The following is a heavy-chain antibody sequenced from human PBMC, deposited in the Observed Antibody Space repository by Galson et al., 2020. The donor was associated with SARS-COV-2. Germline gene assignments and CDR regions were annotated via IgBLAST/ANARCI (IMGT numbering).Heavy chain of an antibody. V-gene: IGHV4-61*02. Sequence: SQTLSLTCPVSGGSIRSGSYYWSWIRQPAGKGLEWIGRIYTSGSTNYNPSLKSRVTISVDTSKNQFSLKLSSVTAADTAVYYCAREIIYNYDSSGYHFDYWGQGSLVTVSS. CDR3: AREIIYNYDSSGYHFDY. CDR1: GGSIRSGSYY. J-gene: IGHJ4*02. D-gene: IGHD3-22*01. CDR2: IYTSGST.